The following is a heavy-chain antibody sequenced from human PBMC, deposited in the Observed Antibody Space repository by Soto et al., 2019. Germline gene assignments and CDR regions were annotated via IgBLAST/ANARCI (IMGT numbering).Heavy chain of an antibody. CDR3: AREPATAKPEGVDF. Sequence: ASVKVSCKASGGTFSSSSISWVRQAPGQGLEWMGGINPNSGGTKYAPKFQGGVTMTRDTSITTAYMELSRLRSGDTAVYYCAREPATAKPEGVDFWGQGTLVTVSS. D-gene: IGHD1-1*01. CDR1: GGTFSSSS. CDR2: INPNSGGT. V-gene: IGHV1-2*02. J-gene: IGHJ4*02.